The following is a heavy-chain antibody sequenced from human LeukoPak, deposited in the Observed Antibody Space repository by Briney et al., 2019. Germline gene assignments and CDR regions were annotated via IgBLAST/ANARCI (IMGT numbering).Heavy chain of an antibody. CDR3: ARSERVYGDRPLDY. V-gene: IGHV3-30-3*01. D-gene: IGHD4-17*01. J-gene: IGHJ4*02. CDR1: GFTFSSYA. Sequence: PGRSLRLSCAASGFTFSSYAMHWVRQAPGKGLEWVAVISYDGSNKYYADSVKGRFTISRDNSKNTLYLQMNSLRAEDTAVYYCARSERVYGDRPLDYWGQGTLVTVSS. CDR2: ISYDGSNK.